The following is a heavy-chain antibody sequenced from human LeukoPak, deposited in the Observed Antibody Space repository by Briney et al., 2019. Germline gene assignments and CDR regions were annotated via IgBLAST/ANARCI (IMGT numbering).Heavy chain of an antibody. CDR2: ISAGGGST. J-gene: IGHJ4*02. D-gene: IGHD3-9*01. CDR1: GSTFSSYA. Sequence: GGSLRLSCTASGSTFSSYAMSWVRQAPGKGLEYVSTISAGGGSTFYADSMKGRSAISRDNSRNTVFLQMNSLRAEDTAVYYCAKWGDYDVLTGYYVSDYWGQGTLVTVSS. CDR3: AKWGDYDVLTGYYVSDY. V-gene: IGHV3-23*01.